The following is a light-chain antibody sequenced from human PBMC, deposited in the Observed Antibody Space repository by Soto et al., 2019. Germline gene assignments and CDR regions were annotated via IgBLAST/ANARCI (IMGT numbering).Light chain of an antibody. V-gene: IGLV2-14*01. Sequence: QSALTQPASVSGSPGQSITISCSGSSSDIGGYNYVSWYQQYPGKAPKRIIYEVSHRPSSVSDRFSGSKFGNTASLTISGLQAQDEADYYCGSYTSSSAWVFGTGTKVPVL. CDR1: SSDIGGYNY. CDR2: EVS. J-gene: IGLJ1*01. CDR3: GSYTSSSAWV.